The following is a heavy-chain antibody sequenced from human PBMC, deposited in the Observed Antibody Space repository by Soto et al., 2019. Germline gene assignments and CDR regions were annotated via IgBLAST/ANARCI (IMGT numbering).Heavy chain of an antibody. D-gene: IGHD3-9*01. J-gene: IGHJ4*02. V-gene: IGHV4-39*01. Sequence: PSDTLSLTCTVSGGSITNSNYYWGGIRQPPGQGLEWIGSLYYSGSTYYNPSLKSRVTVSVDTSKNQFSLKLRSVTAADTAVYYCARHPMVRDFDWLLYYDSWGQGTLVTVSS. CDR2: LYYSGST. CDR3: ARHPMVRDFDWLLYYDS. CDR1: GGSITNSNYY.